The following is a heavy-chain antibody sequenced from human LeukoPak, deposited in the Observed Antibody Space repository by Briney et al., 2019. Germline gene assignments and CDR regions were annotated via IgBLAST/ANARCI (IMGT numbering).Heavy chain of an antibody. Sequence: ASVKVSCKASGYTFTSYGISWVRQAPGQGLEWMGGIIPIFGTANYAQKFQGRVTITADESTSTAYMELSSLRSEDTAVYYCARAHRGRLTGLDYWGQGTLVTVSS. V-gene: IGHV1-69*13. CDR2: IIPIFGTA. D-gene: IGHD1-14*01. CDR3: ARAHRGRLTGLDY. J-gene: IGHJ4*02. CDR1: GYTFTSYG.